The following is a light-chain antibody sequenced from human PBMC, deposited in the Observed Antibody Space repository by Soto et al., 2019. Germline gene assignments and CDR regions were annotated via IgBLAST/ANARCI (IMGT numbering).Light chain of an antibody. CDR1: QGISNY. CDR2: AAS. Sequence: DIPLTQSPSFLSASVGDRVTITCRASQGISNYLAWYQEKPGKAPKLLIYAASTLQSGVPSRFSGSGSGTEFTLTISSLQPEDFATYYCQQLKSYPRITFGQGTRLEIK. CDR3: QQLKSYPRIT. V-gene: IGKV1-9*01. J-gene: IGKJ5*01.